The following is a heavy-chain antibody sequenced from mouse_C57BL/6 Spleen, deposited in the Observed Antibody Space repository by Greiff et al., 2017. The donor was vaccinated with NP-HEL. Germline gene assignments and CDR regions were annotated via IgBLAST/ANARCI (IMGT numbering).Heavy chain of an antibody. CDR2: ISYDGSN. CDR1: GYSITSGYY. CDR3: ARSDSSRAWFAY. V-gene: IGHV3-6*01. D-gene: IGHD3-2*02. Sequence: ESGPGLVKPSQSLSLTCSVTGYSITSGYYWNWIRQFPGNKLEWMGYISYDGSNNYNPSLKNRISITRDTSKNQFFLKLNSVTTEDTATYYCARSDSSRAWFAYWGQGTLVTVSA. J-gene: IGHJ3*01.